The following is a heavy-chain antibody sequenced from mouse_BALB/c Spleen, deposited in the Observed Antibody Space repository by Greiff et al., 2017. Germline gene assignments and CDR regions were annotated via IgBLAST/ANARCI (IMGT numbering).Heavy chain of an antibody. Sequence: VKLVESGAELAKPGASVKMSCKASGYTFTSYWMHWVKQRPGQGLEWIGYINPSTGYTEYNQKFKDKATLTADKSSSTAYMQLSSLTSEDSAVYYCARYYRYEDYWGQGTTLTVSS. CDR3: ARYYRYEDY. V-gene: IGHV1-7*01. D-gene: IGHD2-14*01. J-gene: IGHJ2*01. CDR2: INPSTGYT. CDR1: GYTFTSYW.